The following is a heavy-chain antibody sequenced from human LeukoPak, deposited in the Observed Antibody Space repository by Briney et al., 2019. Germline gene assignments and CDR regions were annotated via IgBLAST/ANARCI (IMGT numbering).Heavy chain of an antibody. J-gene: IGHJ4*02. CDR1: GFTFSGHG. CDR3: AKDYGGVTNY. V-gene: IGHV3-30*18. Sequence: GGSLRLSCAASGFTFSGHGSHWVRQAPGKGLEWVAAISYDGTNKYYADSVKGRFTISRDNSKNTLYLQMNSLRPEDTALYYCAKDYGGVTNYWGQGTLVTVSS. D-gene: IGHD3-16*01. CDR2: ISYDGTNK.